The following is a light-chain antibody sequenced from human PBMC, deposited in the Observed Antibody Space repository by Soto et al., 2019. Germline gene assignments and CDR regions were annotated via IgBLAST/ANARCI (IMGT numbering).Light chain of an antibody. Sequence: QSVLTQPPSAPGTPVQTIAISCSGGSSNIGSHTVNWYQKHPGTATRLRIYSNTQRPSGVPDRFSGSKSGTSASLAISGLEYEYDGDYYCAALADSLNGVVFGGGTKLTVL. CDR2: SNT. J-gene: IGLJ2*01. CDR1: SSNIGSHT. CDR3: AALADSLNGVV. V-gene: IGLV1-44*01.